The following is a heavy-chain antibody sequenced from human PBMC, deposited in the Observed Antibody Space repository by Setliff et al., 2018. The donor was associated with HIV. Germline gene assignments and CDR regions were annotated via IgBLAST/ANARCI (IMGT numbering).Heavy chain of an antibody. CDR3: ARSGGIGNYHWDV. J-gene: IGHJ6*03. Sequence: SCAASGFTFSAFPMHWVRQAPGKGLEWVALISFDGDNTYFADSVRGRFTISRDDAKKSLYLQMNSLGAEDTAVYYCARSGGIGNYHWDVWGKGTTVTV. CDR1: GFTFSAFP. D-gene: IGHD3-16*01. V-gene: IGHV3-30*04. CDR2: ISFDGDNT.